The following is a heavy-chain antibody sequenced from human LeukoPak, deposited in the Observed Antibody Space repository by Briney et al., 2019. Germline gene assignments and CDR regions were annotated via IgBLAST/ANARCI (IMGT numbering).Heavy chain of an antibody. J-gene: IGHJ6*04. CDR1: GFTFSTYY. V-gene: IGHV3-21*01. Sequence: GGSLRLSCAASGFTFSTYYMNWVRQAPGKWLEWVSSISTSSSYIYYADAVKGRFTISRDNAKNSLYLQINSLRAEDTAVYYCAELGITMIGGVWGKGTTVTISS. CDR2: ISTSSSYI. D-gene: IGHD3-10*02. CDR3: AELGITMIGGV.